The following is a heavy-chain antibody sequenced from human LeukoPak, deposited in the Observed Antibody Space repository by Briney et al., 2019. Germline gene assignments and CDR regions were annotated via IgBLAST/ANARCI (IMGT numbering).Heavy chain of an antibody. CDR1: GGSISSYY. J-gene: IGHJ4*02. V-gene: IGHV4-59*01. CDR2: IYYSGST. CDR3: ARAIYDILTGGYYFDY. D-gene: IGHD3-9*01. Sequence: SETLSLTCTVSGGSISSYYWSWIRQPPGRGLEWIGYIYYSGSTNYNSSLKSRVTISVDTSKNQFSLRLSSVTAADTAVYYCARAIYDILTGGYYFDYWGQGTLVTVSS.